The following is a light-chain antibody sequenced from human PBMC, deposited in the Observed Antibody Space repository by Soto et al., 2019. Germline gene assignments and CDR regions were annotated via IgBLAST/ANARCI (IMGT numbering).Light chain of an antibody. J-gene: IGKJ3*01. CDR1: QSISSY. CDR3: QQSYSTPHT. Sequence: DIQMTQSPSSLSASVGDRVTITCRASQSISSYLNWYQQKPGKAPKLLIYAASSLQSGAPSSFSGSGSGTEFTLTTRSLQPEDFATYYCQQSYSTPHTFDPGTKVDIK. V-gene: IGKV1-39*01. CDR2: AAS.